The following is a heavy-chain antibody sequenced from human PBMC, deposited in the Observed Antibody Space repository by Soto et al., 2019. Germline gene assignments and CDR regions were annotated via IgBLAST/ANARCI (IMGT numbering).Heavy chain of an antibody. V-gene: IGHV1-18*04. CDR1: GYTFTNYG. CDR2: ISAHNGNT. Sequence: ASVKVSCKASGYTFTNYGISWVRQAPGQGLEWMGWISAHNGNTNYAQKLQGRVTMTTDTSTSTAYMELRSLRSDDTAVYYCVRARHYYESSGFFDYSGPGTLVTVST. D-gene: IGHD3-22*01. J-gene: IGHJ4*02. CDR3: VRARHYYESSGFFDY.